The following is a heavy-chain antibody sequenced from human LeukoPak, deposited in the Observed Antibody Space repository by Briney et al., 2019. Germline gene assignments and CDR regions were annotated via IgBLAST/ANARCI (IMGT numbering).Heavy chain of an antibody. V-gene: IGHV3-53*01. CDR2: IYSGGNI. D-gene: IGHD5-24*01. J-gene: IGHJ4*02. CDR1: GLTVSSNY. Sequence: PGGSLRLSCAASGLTVSSNYMSWVRQAPGKGLEWVSLIYSGGNIYYADSVGGRFTISRDNSKNTLFLQMNSLTAEDTAIYYCTRTVLSGDGYKVGYFDYWGQGALVTVSS. CDR3: TRTVLSGDGYKVGYFDY.